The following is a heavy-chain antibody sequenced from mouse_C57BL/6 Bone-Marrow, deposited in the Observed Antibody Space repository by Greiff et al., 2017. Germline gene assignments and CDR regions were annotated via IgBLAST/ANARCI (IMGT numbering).Heavy chain of an antibody. CDR3: AGYLIDV. V-gene: IGHV5-17*01. CDR2: ISSGNSTI. CDR1: GFTFSDYG. Sequence: EVKLMESGGGLVKPGGSLKLSCAASGFTFSDYGMHWVRQAPEKGLEWVAYISSGNSTIYYADTVKGRFTISRDNAKNTLFLQMTRLRSEDTAMYYCAGYLIDVWGTGTTVTVSS. D-gene: IGHD3-1*01. J-gene: IGHJ1*03.